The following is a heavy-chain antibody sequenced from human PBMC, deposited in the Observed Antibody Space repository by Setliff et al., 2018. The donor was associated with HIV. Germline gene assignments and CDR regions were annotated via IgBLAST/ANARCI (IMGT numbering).Heavy chain of an antibody. CDR1: GGTLSSYA. CDR2: IIPILDVT. J-gene: IGHJ6*03. CDR3: ARAADSYDTTNYHFTYYYYMDV. D-gene: IGHD3-22*01. Sequence: SVKVSCKASGGTLSSYAVSWVRQAPGQGLEWMGGIIPILDVTTSAQKFQGRLTITADKSTSTAYMELSSLISEDTAVYYCARAADSYDTTNYHFTYYYYMDVWGKGTTVTVSS. V-gene: IGHV1-69*10.